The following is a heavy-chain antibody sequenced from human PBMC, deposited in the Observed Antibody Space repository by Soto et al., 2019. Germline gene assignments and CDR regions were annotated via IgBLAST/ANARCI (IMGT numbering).Heavy chain of an antibody. Sequence: QVQLVESGGGVVQPGRSLRLSCAASGFTFSSYGMHWVRQAPGKGLEWVAVIWYDGSNKYYADSVKGRFTISRDNSKNTLYLQMNSLRAEDTAVYYCARGGSDYYDSSSYFYYYYGMDVWGQGTTVTVSS. CDR1: GFTFSSYG. CDR2: IWYDGSNK. V-gene: IGHV3-33*01. J-gene: IGHJ6*02. CDR3: ARGGSDYYDSSSYFYYYYGMDV. D-gene: IGHD3-22*01.